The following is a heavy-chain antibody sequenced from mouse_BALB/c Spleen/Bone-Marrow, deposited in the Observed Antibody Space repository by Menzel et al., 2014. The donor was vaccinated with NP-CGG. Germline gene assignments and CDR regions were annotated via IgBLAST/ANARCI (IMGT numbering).Heavy chain of an antibody. CDR1: GYTFTSYW. J-gene: IGHJ4*01. V-gene: IGHV1-7*01. D-gene: IGHD2-1*01. Sequence: QVQLQQSGAELAKPGASVKMSCKASGYTFTSYWMYWIKQRPGQGLEWIGYINPSTGCTEYNQKFKDKATLTADKSSNTAYMQLSSLTSEDSAVYYCARKGYGNYHYYAMDYWGQGTSVTVSS. CDR2: INPSTGCT. CDR3: ARKGYGNYHYYAMDY.